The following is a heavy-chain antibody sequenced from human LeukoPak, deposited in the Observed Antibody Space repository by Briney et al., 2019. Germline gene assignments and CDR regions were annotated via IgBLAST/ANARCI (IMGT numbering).Heavy chain of an antibody. D-gene: IGHD6-13*01. CDR2: IYTSGST. CDR3: GGTAAAGPFDY. Sequence: SETLSLTCTVSGGSISSGSYYWSWIRQPAGKGLEWIGRIYTSGSTNYNPSLKSRVTISVDKSKNQFSLKLSSVTAADTAVYYCGGTAAAGPFDYWGQGTLVTVSS. CDR1: GGSISSGSYY. J-gene: IGHJ4*02. V-gene: IGHV4-61*02.